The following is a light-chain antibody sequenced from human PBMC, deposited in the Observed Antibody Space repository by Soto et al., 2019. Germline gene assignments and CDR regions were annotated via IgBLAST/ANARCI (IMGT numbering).Light chain of an antibody. J-gene: IGKJ1*01. CDR2: RVS. CDR1: QTIDDW. CDR3: QQYNFYWT. V-gene: IGKV1-5*03. Sequence: DIQMTQSPSTLPASVGDRVTITCRASQTIDDWLAWYQQKPGKVPKLLIYRVSSLESGVPSRFSGSGSGTEFTLTTSSLQPDDFATYYCQQYNFYWTFGQGTKVEIK.